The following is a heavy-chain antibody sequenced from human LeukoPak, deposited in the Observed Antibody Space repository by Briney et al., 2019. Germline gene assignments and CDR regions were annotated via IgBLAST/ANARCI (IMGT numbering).Heavy chain of an antibody. CDR2: MNPNSGNT. CDR3: ATSIFTMVRGVIASVRKTDY. Sequence: ASVKVSCKASGYTFTSYDINWVRQATGQGLEWMGWMNPNSGNTGYAQKFQVRVTMTTDTSTSTAYMELRSLRSEDTAVYYCATSIFTMVRGVIASVRKTDYWGQGTLVTVSS. J-gene: IGHJ4*02. D-gene: IGHD3-10*01. V-gene: IGHV1-8*01. CDR1: GYTFTSYD.